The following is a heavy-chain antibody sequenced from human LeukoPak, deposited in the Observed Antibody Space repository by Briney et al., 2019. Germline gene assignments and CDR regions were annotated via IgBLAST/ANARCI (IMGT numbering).Heavy chain of an antibody. CDR3: ARPTMIVVADSLDDAFDI. J-gene: IGHJ3*02. CDR2: IYTSGST. CDR1: GGSISSYY. V-gene: IGHV4-4*07. Sequence: SETLSLTCTVSGGSISSYYWSWIRQPAGKGLEWIGRIYTSGSTNYNPSLKRRVTMSVDTSKNQFSLKLSSVTAADTAVYYCARPTMIVVADSLDDAFDIWGQGTMVTVSS. D-gene: IGHD3-22*01.